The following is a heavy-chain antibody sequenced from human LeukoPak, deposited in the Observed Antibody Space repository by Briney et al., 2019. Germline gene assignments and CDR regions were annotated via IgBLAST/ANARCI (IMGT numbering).Heavy chain of an antibody. J-gene: IGHJ4*02. D-gene: IGHD3-22*01. CDR3: ANGFGSSGYYSPFDY. Sequence: GGSLRLSCAASGFTFSSYEMNWVRQAPGKGLEWVSYISSSGSIIYYADSVKGRFTISRDNAENSLYLQMNSLRAEDTAVYYCANGFGSSGYYSPFDYWGQGTLVTVSS. CDR1: GFTFSSYE. CDR2: ISSSGSII. V-gene: IGHV3-48*03.